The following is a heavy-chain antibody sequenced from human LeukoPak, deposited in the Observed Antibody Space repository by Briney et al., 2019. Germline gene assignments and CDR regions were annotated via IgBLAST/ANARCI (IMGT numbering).Heavy chain of an antibody. CDR2: INPSGGST. V-gene: IGHV1-46*01. D-gene: IGHD6-13*01. CDR3: AREGIAAAGTDY. J-gene: IGHJ4*02. Sequence: ASVKVSCKASGGTFSSYAISWVRQAPGQGLEWMGIINPSGGSTSYAQKFQGRVTMTRDTSTSTVYMELSSLRSEDTAVYYCAREGIAAAGTDYWGQGTLATVSS. CDR1: GGTFSSYA.